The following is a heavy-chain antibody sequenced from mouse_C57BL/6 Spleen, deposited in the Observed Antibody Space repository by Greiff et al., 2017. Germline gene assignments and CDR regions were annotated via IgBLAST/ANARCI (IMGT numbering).Heavy chain of an antibody. Sequence: EVKVEESGGGLVKPGGSLKLSCAASGFTFSSYAMSWVRQTPEKRLGWVATISDGGSYPSYPDNVKGRFTISRDNAKNNLYLQMSHLKSEDTAMYYCASSIYYYGSSPYYYAMDYWGQGTSVTVSS. CDR2: ISDGGSYP. D-gene: IGHD1-1*01. V-gene: IGHV5-4*03. CDR1: GFTFSSYA. CDR3: ASSIYYYGSSPYYYAMDY. J-gene: IGHJ4*01.